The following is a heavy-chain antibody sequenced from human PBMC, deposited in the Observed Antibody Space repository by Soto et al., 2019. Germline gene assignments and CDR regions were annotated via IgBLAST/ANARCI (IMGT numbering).Heavy chain of an antibody. V-gene: IGHV3-23*01. D-gene: IGHD6-13*01. Sequence: GSLRLSCAASGFTFSSYAMSWVRQAPGKGLEWVSAISGSGGSTYYADSVKGRFTISRDNSKNTLYLQMNSLRAEDTAVYYCAKDGSSWYAFDIWGQGTMVTVSS. CDR1: GFTFSSYA. J-gene: IGHJ3*02. CDR3: AKDGSSWYAFDI. CDR2: ISGSGGST.